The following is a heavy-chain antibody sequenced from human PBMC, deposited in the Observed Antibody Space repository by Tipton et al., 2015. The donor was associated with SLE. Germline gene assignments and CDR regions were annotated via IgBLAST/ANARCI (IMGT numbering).Heavy chain of an antibody. V-gene: IGHV4-39*07. J-gene: IGHJ4*02. CDR1: GGSINNTSSY. Sequence: TLSLTCAVSGGSINNTSSYWGFIRLPPGKGLEWIGSIYYSGITQYNPSLKSRVTISVDTSKNQFSLRLNSVSAADTAVYYCARDQYQLGGIDYWGQGTLVTVSS. CDR2: IYYSGIT. CDR3: ARDQYQLGGIDY. D-gene: IGHD2-2*01.